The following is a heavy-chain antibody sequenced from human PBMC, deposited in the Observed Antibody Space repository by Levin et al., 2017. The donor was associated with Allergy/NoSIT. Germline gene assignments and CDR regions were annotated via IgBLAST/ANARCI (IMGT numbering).Heavy chain of an antibody. CDR3: AKGDTYFQLPNPPFDY. V-gene: IGHV3-23*01. D-gene: IGHD2-2*01. Sequence: PGGSLRLSCAASGFTFSSYAMSWVRQAPGKGLEWVSAISGSGGSTYYADSVKGRFTISRDNSKNTLYLQMNSLRAEDTAVYYCAKGDTYFQLPNPPFDYWGQGTLVTVSS. CDR2: ISGSGGST. CDR1: GFTFSSYA. J-gene: IGHJ4*02.